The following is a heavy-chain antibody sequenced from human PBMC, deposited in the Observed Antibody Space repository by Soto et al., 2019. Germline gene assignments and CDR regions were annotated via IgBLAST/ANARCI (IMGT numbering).Heavy chain of an antibody. V-gene: IGHV3-53*01. Sequence: GGSLRLSCAASGFTVSSNYMSWVRQAPGKGLEWVSVIYSGGNTYYGDSVKGRFTISRDNSKNTLYLQMNSLRAEDTAVYYCARELPVGTFDYWGQGTLVTVLL. D-gene: IGHD1-26*01. CDR2: IYSGGNT. J-gene: IGHJ4*02. CDR3: ARELPVGTFDY. CDR1: GFTVSSNY.